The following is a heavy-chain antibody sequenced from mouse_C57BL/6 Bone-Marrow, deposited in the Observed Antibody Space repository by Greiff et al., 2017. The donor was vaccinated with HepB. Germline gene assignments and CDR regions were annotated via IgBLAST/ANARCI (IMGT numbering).Heavy chain of an antibody. CDR1: GYTFTSYT. D-gene: IGHD1-1*01. J-gene: IGHJ2*01. CDR3: ARSLYYYYFDY. CDR2: INPSSGYT. V-gene: IGHV1-4*01. Sequence: VKVVESGAELARPGASVKMSCKASGYTFTSYTMHWVKQRPGQGLEWIGYINPSSGYTKYNQKFKDKATLTADKSSSTAYMQLSSLTSEDSAVYYCARSLYYYYFDYWGQGTTLTVSS.